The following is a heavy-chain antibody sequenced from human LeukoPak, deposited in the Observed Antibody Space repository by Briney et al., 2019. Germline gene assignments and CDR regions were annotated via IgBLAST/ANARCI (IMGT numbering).Heavy chain of an antibody. CDR2: ISSSSSYI. CDR1: GFTFSSYS. CDR3: ARDGCSGGSCNFYYYYYMDV. Sequence: PGGSLRLSCAASGFTFSSYSMNWVRQAPGRGLEWVSSISSSSSYIYYADSVKGRFTISRDNAKNSLYLQMNSLRAEDTAVYYCARDGCSGGSCNFYYYYYMDVWGKGTTVTVSS. D-gene: IGHD2-15*01. J-gene: IGHJ6*03. V-gene: IGHV3-21*01.